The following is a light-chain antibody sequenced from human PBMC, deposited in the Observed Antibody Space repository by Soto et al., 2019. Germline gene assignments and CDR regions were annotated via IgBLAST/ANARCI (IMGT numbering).Light chain of an antibody. CDR1: QSVSSSF. J-gene: IGKJ1*01. V-gene: IGKV3-20*01. Sequence: DIVLTQSPGTLSLSPGERATLSCRASQSVSSSFLAWYQHKPGQAPRLLIYGASSRASGIPDRFSGSGSGTDFTLTISRLEPEDFAVYFCQQYGGSMETFGQGTKVDIK. CDR2: GAS. CDR3: QQYGGSMET.